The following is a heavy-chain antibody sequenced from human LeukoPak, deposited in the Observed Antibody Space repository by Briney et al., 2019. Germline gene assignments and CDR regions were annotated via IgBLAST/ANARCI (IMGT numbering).Heavy chain of an antibody. Sequence: SETLSLTCAVYGGSFSGYYWSWIRQPPGKGLEWIGEINHSGSTNYNPSLKSRVTIPVDTPKNQFSLALTSVTAADTAMYYCARGGRYCSGGSCYLDYWGQGTLVTVSS. D-gene: IGHD2-15*01. V-gene: IGHV4-34*01. CDR1: GGSFSGYY. J-gene: IGHJ4*02. CDR2: INHSGST. CDR3: ARGGRYCSGGSCYLDY.